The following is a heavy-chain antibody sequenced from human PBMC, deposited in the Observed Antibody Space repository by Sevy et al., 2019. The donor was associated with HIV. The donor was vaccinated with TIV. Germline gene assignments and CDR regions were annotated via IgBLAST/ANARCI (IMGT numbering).Heavy chain of an antibody. J-gene: IGHJ4*02. D-gene: IGHD5-18*01. CDR1: GFTFSSYS. CDR3: ARPISKDRYSPIDY. Sequence: GGSLRLSCAASGFTFSSYSMNWVRQAPGKGLEWVSSISSSSSYIYYANSVKGRLTISRDNAKNSLYLQMNSLRAEDTAVYYCARPISKDRYSPIDYWGQGTLVTVSS. CDR2: ISSSSSYI. V-gene: IGHV3-21*01.